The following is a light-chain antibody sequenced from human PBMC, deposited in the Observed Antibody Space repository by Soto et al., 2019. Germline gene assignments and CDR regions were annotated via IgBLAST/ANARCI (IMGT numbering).Light chain of an antibody. Sequence: DIRMTQSPSTLSASVGDRVTITCRASQSISGWLAWYQQKPGKAPNLLIYDAFRLESGVPSRFSGSGSETDFTLTISSLQPDDFVTYYCQHCYNYLCTFGQGTKLEIK. CDR2: DAF. CDR3: QHCYNYLCT. V-gene: IGKV1-5*01. CDR1: QSISGW. J-gene: IGKJ2*02.